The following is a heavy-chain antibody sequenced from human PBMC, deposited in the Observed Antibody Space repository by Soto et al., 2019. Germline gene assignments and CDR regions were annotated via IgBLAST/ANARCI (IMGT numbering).Heavy chain of an antibody. V-gene: IGHV1-46*01. J-gene: IGHJ6*02. D-gene: IGHD6-25*01. CDR2: INPSGGST. CDR1: GYTFTSYY. CDR3: ARVRLQSRYYYYYGMDV. Sequence: ASVKVSCKASGYTFTSYYMHWVRQAPGQGLEWMGIINPSGGSTSYAQKFQGRVTMTRDTSTSTVYMELSSLRSEDTAVYYCARVRLQSRYYYYYGMDVWGQGTTVTVSS.